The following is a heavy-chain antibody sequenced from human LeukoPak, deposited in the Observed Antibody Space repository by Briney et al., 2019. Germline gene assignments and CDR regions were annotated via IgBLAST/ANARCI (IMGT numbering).Heavy chain of an antibody. CDR2: INHSGST. V-gene: IGHV4-34*01. Sequence: SETLSLTCAVYGGSFSDYYWSWIRQPPGKGLEWIGEINHSGSTKYNPSLKSRVTISVQTSKNHFSLKLSSVTAADTAVYYCSRVRSRHYDYVWGSYRSSDYLDSWGQGNLVTVSS. D-gene: IGHD3-16*02. CDR3: SRVRSRHYDYVWGSYRSSDYLDS. CDR1: GGSFSDYY. J-gene: IGHJ4*02.